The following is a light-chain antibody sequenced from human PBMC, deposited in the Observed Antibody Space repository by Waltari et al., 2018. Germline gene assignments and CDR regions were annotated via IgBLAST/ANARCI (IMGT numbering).Light chain of an antibody. J-gene: IGKJ1*01. V-gene: IGKV3-20*01. CDR1: QYISRS. CDR3: QHYVRLPAT. Sequence: IVLTQSPGTLSLSPGERATLSCRASQYISRSLAWYQQKPGQAPKLLSYGASTRATGIPDRFTGSWSGTDFSLTISSLEPEDFAIYFCQHYVRLPATFGQGTKVEIK. CDR2: GAS.